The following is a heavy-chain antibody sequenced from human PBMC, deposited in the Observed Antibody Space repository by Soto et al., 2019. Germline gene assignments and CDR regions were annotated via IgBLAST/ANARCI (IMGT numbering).Heavy chain of an antibody. CDR3: APIGELAPYFDY. J-gene: IGHJ4*02. CDR2: VSHDGRNT. CDR1: GFTFSDYA. D-gene: IGHD3-10*01. V-gene: IGHV3-30*03. Sequence: GGSLRLSCAASGFTFSDYAMHWVRHAPGKGLEWVAVVSHDGRNTHYADSVKGRFTISRDNAKNSLYLQMNSLRAEDTALYYCAPIGELAPYFDYWGQGTLVTVSS.